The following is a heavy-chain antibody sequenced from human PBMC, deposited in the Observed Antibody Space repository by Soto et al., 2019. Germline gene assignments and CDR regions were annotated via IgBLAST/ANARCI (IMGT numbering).Heavy chain of an antibody. CDR2: IYHSGST. Sequence: QVQLQESGPGLVKPSGTLSLTCAVSGGSISSSNWWSWVRQPPGKGLEWIGEIYHSGSTNYNPSLQNRVTLAVDHPKNDVYRKLSSETAADAAVYYCARDSSGSGSSYYAGMDVWGQGTTVTVSS. CDR3: ARDSSGSGSSYYAGMDV. D-gene: IGHD3-10*01. CDR1: GGSISSSNW. V-gene: IGHV4-4*02. J-gene: IGHJ6*02.